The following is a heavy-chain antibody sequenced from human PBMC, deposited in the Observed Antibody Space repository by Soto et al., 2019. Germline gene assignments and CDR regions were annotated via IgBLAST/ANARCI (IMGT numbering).Heavy chain of an antibody. CDR1: GYSFTSYW. J-gene: IGHJ6*02. V-gene: IGHV5-51*01. CDR2: IYPGDSDT. CDR3: ARLRYIRYYYYGMDV. D-gene: IGHD3-9*01. Sequence: GESLKISCKGSGYSFTSYWIGWVRQMPGKGLEWMGIIYPGDSDTRYSPSFQGQVTISAHKSISTAYLQWSSLKASDTAMYYCARLRYIRYYYYGMDVWGQGTTVTVSS.